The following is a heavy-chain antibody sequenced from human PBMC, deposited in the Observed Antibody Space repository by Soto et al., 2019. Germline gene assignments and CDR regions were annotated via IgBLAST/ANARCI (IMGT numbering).Heavy chain of an antibody. CDR1: GGSISSYY. V-gene: IGHV4-59*01. Sequence: SETLSLTCTVSGGSISSYYWSWIRQPPGKGLEWIGYIYYSGSTNYNPSLKSRVTMSVDTSKSQFSLKLTSVTAADTAVYYCARGEDAFFYYGLDVWGQGITVTVSS. CDR2: IYYSGST. J-gene: IGHJ6*02. CDR3: ARGEDAFFYYGLDV.